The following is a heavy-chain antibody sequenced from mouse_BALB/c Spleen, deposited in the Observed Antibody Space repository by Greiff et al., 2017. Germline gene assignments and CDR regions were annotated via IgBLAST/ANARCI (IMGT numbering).Heavy chain of an antibody. CDR3: ASHGNYVGFAY. CDR1: GFNIKDYY. J-gene: IGHJ3*01. CDR2: IDPENGNT. Sequence: VQLKESGAELVRPGALVKLSCKASGFNIKDYYMHWVKQRPEQGLEWIGWIDPENGNTIYDPKFQGKASITADTSSNTAYLQLSSLTSEDTAVYYCASHGNYVGFAYWGQGTLVTVSA. V-gene: IGHV14-1*02. D-gene: IGHD2-1*01.